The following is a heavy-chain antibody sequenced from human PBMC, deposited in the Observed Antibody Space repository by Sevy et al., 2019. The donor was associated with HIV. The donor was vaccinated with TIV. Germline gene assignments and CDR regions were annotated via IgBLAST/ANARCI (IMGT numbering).Heavy chain of an antibody. CDR2: ISSSSSTI. J-gene: IGHJ5*02. V-gene: IGHV3-48*01. CDR1: GFTFSSYS. CDR3: ASSPVAYGSGSYYNSINWFDP. Sequence: GGSLRLSCAASGFTFSSYSMNWVRQAPGKGLEWVSYISSSSSTIYYADSVKGRFTISRDNAKNSLYLQMNSLRVEDTAVYYCASSPVAYGSGSYYNSINWFDPWGQGTLVTVSS. D-gene: IGHD3-10*01.